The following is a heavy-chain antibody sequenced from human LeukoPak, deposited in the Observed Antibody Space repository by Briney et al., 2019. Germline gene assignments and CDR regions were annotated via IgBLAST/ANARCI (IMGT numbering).Heavy chain of an antibody. J-gene: IGHJ4*02. V-gene: IGHV4-39*07. CDR2: IYYSGST. Sequence: SETLSLTCTVSGGSISSSSYYWGWIRQPPGKGLEWIGTIYYSGSTYYNPSLKSRVTISVDRSKNQFSLKLSSVTAADTAVYYCARDRVSATTPDYWGQGTLVTVSS. CDR1: GGSISSSSYY. D-gene: IGHD1-1*01. CDR3: ARDRVSATTPDY.